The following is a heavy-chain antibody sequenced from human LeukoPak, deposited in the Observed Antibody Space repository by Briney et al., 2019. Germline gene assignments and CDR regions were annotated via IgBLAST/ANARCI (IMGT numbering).Heavy chain of an antibody. D-gene: IGHD6-13*01. J-gene: IGHJ4*02. Sequence: GGSLRLSCAASGFTFSSHSMNWVGQARGKGLEWVSSISSSSSYIYYADSVKGRFTISRDNAKNSLYLQMNSLRAEDTAVYYCVRALAAAGTDYWGQGTLVTVSS. CDR1: GFTFSSHS. CDR3: VRALAAAGTDY. V-gene: IGHV3-21*01. CDR2: ISSSSSYI.